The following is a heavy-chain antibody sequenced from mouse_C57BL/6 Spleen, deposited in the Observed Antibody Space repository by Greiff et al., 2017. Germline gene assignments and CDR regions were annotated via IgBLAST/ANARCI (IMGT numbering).Heavy chain of an antibody. V-gene: IGHV1-66*01. CDR3: ADNWDDYAMDY. D-gene: IGHD4-1*01. J-gene: IGHJ4*01. CDR2: IYPGSGNT. CDR1: GYSFTSYY. Sequence: VKLMESGPELVKPGASVKISCKASGYSFTSYYIHWVKQRPGQGLEWIGWIYPGSGNTKYNEKFKGKATLTADTSSSTAYMQLSSLTSEDSAVYYCADNWDDYAMDYWGQGTSVTVSS.